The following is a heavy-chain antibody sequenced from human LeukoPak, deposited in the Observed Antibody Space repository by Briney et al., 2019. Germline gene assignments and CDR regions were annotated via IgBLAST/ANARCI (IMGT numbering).Heavy chain of an antibody. J-gene: IGHJ4*02. CDR1: GYTFTSYG. CDR3: ARDGRFLEWLLIPYFDY. Sequence: ASVKVSCKASGYTFTSYGISWVRQAPGQGLEWMGWISAYNGNTNYAQKLQGRVTMTTDTSTSTAYMELRSLRSDDTAVYYCARDGRFLEWLLIPYFDYWGQGTLVTVSS. V-gene: IGHV1-18*01. D-gene: IGHD3-3*01. CDR2: ISAYNGNT.